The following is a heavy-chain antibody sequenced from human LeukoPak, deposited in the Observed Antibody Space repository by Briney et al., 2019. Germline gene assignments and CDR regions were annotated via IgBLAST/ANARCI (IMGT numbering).Heavy chain of an antibody. V-gene: IGHV4-34*01. CDR2: INHSGST. CDR1: GGSFSGYY. Sequence: PSETLSLTCAVYGGSFSGYYWSWIRQPPGKGLEWIGEINHSGSTNYNPSLKSRVTISVDTSKNQFSLKLISLTAADTPVYYCARTLIAAAGIFDYWGQGNLVTVSS. CDR3: ARTLIAAAGIFDY. J-gene: IGHJ4*02. D-gene: IGHD6-13*01.